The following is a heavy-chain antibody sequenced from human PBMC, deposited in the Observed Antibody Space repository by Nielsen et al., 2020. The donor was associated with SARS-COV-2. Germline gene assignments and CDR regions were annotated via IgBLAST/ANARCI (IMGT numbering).Heavy chain of an antibody. CDR1: GFTFSSYA. Sequence: GGSLRLSCAASGFTFSSYAMHWVRQAPGKGLEWVAVISYDGSNKYYADSVKGRFTISRDNSKNTLYLQMNSLRAEDTAVYYCARVVDEGSNSYFDYWGQGTLVTVSS. D-gene: IGHD4-11*01. CDR2: ISYDGSNK. J-gene: IGHJ4*02. V-gene: IGHV3-30*04. CDR3: ARVVDEGSNSYFDY.